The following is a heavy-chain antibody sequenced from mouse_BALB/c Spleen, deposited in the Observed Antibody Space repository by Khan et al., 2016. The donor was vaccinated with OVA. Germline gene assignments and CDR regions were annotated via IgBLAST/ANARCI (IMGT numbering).Heavy chain of an antibody. CDR3: ARGVRLAY. V-gene: IGHV3-2*02. D-gene: IGHD1-2*01. CDR2: ISYSGST. J-gene: IGHJ3*01. CDR1: GYSITSDYA. Sequence: EVQLQESGPGLVKPSQSLSLTCTVTGYSITSDYAWNWIRQFPGNKLEWMGHISYSGSTSYNPSLKSRISITRDTSKNQFFLQLNSVTTEDTATYYCARGVRLAYWGQGTLVTVSA.